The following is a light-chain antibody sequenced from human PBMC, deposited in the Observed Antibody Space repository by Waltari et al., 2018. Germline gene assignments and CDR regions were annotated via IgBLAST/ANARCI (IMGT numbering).Light chain of an antibody. Sequence: DIQMTQSPSTLSASVGDRVTITCRASQSVSNLLAWYQQKPGKAPKFLIYKVSVLDGGVPSRFSGSGSGTEFSLTINNLQPDDFATYFCQQYNGYPLTFGGGTKVEIK. CDR1: QSVSNL. CDR2: KVS. V-gene: IGKV1-5*03. J-gene: IGKJ4*01. CDR3: QQYNGYPLT.